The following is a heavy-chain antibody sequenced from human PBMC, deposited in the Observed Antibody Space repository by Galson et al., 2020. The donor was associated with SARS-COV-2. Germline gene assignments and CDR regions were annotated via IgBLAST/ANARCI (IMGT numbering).Heavy chain of an antibody. Sequence: SETLSLTCIVSGGSISSGSYYWGWIRQPAGKGLEWIGHINTSGNNNYNPSLKSRVTISVDMSTNQFSLKLSSVTAADTAVYYCARVSSWNGGLDHWGQGTLVTVSS. CDR2: INTSGNN. D-gene: IGHD6-13*01. CDR1: GGSISSGSYY. V-gene: IGHV4-61*09. CDR3: ARVSSWNGGLDH. J-gene: IGHJ4*02.